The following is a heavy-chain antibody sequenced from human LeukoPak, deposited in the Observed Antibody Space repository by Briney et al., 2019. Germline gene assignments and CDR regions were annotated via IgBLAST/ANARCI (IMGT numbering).Heavy chain of an antibody. V-gene: IGHV3-7*01. D-gene: IGHD3-10*01. Sequence: PGGSLRLSCAASGFTFSSYWMSWVRQAPGKGPEWVANIKQDGSEKYYVDSVKGRFTISRGNAKNSLYLQMNSLRAEDTAVYYCARDLPTMVRGVVSSLFDYWGQGTLVTVSS. CDR3: ARDLPTMVRGVVSSLFDY. CDR2: IKQDGSEK. J-gene: IGHJ4*02. CDR1: GFTFSSYW.